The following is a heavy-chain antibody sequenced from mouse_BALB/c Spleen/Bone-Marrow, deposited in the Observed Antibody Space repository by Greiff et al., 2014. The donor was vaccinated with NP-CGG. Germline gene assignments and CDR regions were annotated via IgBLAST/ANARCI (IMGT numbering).Heavy chain of an antibody. CDR1: GYTFTSYD. CDR2: IYPGDGST. V-gene: IGHV1S33*01. CDR3: ARSGDSSGYGFAY. Sequence: SGPELVKPGALVKISCKASGYTFTSYDINWVKQRPGQGLEWIGWIYPGDGSTKYNEKFKGKATLTADKSSSTVYMQLSILTSENSAVYFCARSGDSSGYGFAYWGQGTLVTVSA. D-gene: IGHD3-2*01. J-gene: IGHJ3*01.